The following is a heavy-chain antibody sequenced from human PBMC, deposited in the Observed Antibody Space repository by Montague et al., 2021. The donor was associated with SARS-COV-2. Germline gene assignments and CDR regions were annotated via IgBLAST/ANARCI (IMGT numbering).Heavy chain of an antibody. V-gene: IGHV2-70*11. CDR2: IDWDDDK. Sequence: PALVKPTQTLTLTCTFSGFSLSTSGMCVGWIRQPPGKALEWLARIDWDDDKYYSTSLKTRLTISKDTSKNQVVLTMTNMDPVDTATHYCARTYYGGRPFDYWGQGTLVTVSS. D-gene: IGHD4-23*01. CDR1: GFSLSTSGMC. CDR3: ARTYYGGRPFDY. J-gene: IGHJ4*02.